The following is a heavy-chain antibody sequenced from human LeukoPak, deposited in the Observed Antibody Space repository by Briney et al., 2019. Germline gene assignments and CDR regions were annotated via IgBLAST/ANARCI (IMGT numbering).Heavy chain of an antibody. V-gene: IGHV4-59*01. Sequence: SETLSLTCTVSGGSISSYYWSWIRQPPGKGLEWLGYIYYSGSTNYNPSLKSRVTISVDTSKNQSSLKLSSVTAADTAVYYCARGGKGSRGYYYYYMDVWGKGTTVTVSS. CDR1: GGSISSYY. CDR2: IYYSGST. J-gene: IGHJ6*03. D-gene: IGHD3-10*01. CDR3: ARGGKGSRGYYYYYMDV.